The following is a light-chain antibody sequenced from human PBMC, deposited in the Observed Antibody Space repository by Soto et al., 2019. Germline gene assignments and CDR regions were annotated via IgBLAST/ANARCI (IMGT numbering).Light chain of an antibody. CDR1: SSDVGGYNY. CDR3: SSYTSSSTYV. CDR2: DVS. V-gene: IGLV2-14*01. Sequence: QSALTRPASVSGSPGQSITIACTGTSSDVGGYNYVSWYQQHPGKAPKLMIYDVSNRPSGVSNRFSGPKSGNTASLTISGLQAEDEADYYCSSYTSSSTYVFGTGTKLTVL. J-gene: IGLJ1*01.